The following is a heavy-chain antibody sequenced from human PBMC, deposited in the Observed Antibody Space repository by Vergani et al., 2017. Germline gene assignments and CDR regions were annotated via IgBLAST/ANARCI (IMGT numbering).Heavy chain of an antibody. Sequence: QVQLQESGPGLVKPSETLSLTCAVPGYSISSGYYWGWIRQPPGKGLEWIGSIYHSGSTYYNPSLKSRVTISVDTSKNQFSLKLSSVTAADTAVYYCARAGNDAFDIWGQGTMVTVSS. D-gene: IGHD1-1*01. CDR1: GYSISSGYY. J-gene: IGHJ3*02. CDR2: IYHSGST. V-gene: IGHV4-38-2*01. CDR3: ARAGNDAFDI.